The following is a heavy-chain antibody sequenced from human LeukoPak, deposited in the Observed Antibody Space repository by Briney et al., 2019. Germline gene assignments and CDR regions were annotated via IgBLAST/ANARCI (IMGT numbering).Heavy chain of an antibody. Sequence: QPGGSLRLSCAASGFTFSSYGMHWVRQAPGKGLEWVAVISYDGSNKYYADSVKGRFTISRDNSKNSLYLQMNSLRAEDTAVYYCAKDDTGYSSSWLGYWGQGTLVTVSS. CDR3: AKDDTGYSSSWLGY. D-gene: IGHD6-13*01. V-gene: IGHV3-30*18. J-gene: IGHJ4*02. CDR1: GFTFSSYG. CDR2: ISYDGSNK.